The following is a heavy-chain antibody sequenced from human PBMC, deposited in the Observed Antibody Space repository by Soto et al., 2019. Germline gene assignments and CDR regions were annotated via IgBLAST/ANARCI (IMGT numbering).Heavy chain of an antibody. CDR1: GSTFTSNG. CDR3: GYVGGYSTGDYSFDL. Sequence: GASVKVSCKVSGSTFTSNGSGWVRQAPGQGLEWLGWISTYNENMDYAPKLEDRLTMTTDRSTTTAYMELRNLESDDTALYYCGYVGGYSTGDYSFDLWGQGTPVTVSS. D-gene: IGHD5-18*01. J-gene: IGHJ4*02. CDR2: ISTYNENM. V-gene: IGHV1-18*04.